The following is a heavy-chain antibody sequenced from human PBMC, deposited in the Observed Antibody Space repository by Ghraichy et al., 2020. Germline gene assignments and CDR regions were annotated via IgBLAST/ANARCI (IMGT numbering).Heavy chain of an antibody. V-gene: IGHV3-7*03. D-gene: IGHD3-10*01. CDR2: IRPDGSET. CDR3: ARDRAFKCFDF. Sequence: GGSLRLSCAASGFNFTSSWMNWVRQAPGKGLEWVAGIRPDGSETWHVDSVTGRFYTSRDNARNSLYLEMNSLRAEDTAFYYCARDRAFKCFDFWGQGALVTVYS. CDR1: GFNFTSSW. J-gene: IGHJ4*02.